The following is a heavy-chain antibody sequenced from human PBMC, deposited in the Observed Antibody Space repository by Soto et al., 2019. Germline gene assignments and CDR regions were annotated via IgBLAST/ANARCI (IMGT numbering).Heavy chain of an antibody. J-gene: IGHJ4*02. V-gene: IGHV4-39*01. CDR2: VFYCGTT. D-gene: IGHD2-8*02. Sequence: QLRESGPGLLKPSETLSLTCNVSGGSISSPSYNWGWVRQPPGKGPEWIGTVFYCGTTQYNPSLRSRLAMSVDTSKSQVSLTLTSVTAADTAVYYCTTLASGHFDSWGQGAQVTVSS. CDR3: TTLASGHFDS. CDR1: GGSISSPSYN.